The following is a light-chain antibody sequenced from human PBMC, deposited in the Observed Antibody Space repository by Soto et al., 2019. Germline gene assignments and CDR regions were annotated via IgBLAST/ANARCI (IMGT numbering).Light chain of an antibody. J-gene: IGKJ1*01. Sequence: DIQMTQSPSTLSASVGDRVTITCRASQSISSWLAWYQQKPGKAPKLLIYKASSLDSGVPSRFSGSGSGTEFTLTISSLQPADFATYYCQQYNRYWTFGQGTKVEIK. CDR3: QQYNRYWT. CDR1: QSISSW. CDR2: KAS. V-gene: IGKV1-5*03.